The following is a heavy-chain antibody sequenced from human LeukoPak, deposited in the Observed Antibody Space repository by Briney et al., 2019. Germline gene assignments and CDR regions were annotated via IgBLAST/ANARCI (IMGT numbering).Heavy chain of an antibody. CDR2: ISYDGSNK. D-gene: IGHD3-22*01. V-gene: IGHV3-30*18. CDR1: GFTFSSYG. CDR3: AKAANPGSGYFDY. J-gene: IGHJ4*02. Sequence: PGRSLRLSCAASGFTFSSYGMHWVRQAPGKGLEWVAVISYDGSNKYYADSVKGRFTISRDNSKNTLYLQMNSLRAEDTAVYYCAKAANPGSGYFDYWGQGTLVTVSS.